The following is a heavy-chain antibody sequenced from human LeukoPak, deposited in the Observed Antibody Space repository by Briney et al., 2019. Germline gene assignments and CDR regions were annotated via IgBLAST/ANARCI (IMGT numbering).Heavy chain of an antibody. CDR1: GFTVGNNY. Sequence: PGGSLRLSCAASGFTVGNNYMNWVRQAPGKGLEWVSLIFSYGETSYADSVKGRFTISRDNSKNTLYLQMNGLRVEDTAVYYCARDPPAVSINTYAWGQGTLVTVSS. CDR2: IFSYGET. J-gene: IGHJ4*02. V-gene: IGHV3-66*01. CDR3: ARDPPAVSINTYA. D-gene: IGHD2-8*01.